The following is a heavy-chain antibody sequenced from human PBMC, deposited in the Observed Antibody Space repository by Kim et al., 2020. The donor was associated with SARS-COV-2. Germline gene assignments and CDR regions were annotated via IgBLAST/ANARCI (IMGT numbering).Heavy chain of an antibody. CDR1: GYTFTGYY. CDR2: INPNSGGT. CDR3: ARVPIVVVPAAIEAAFDI. J-gene: IGHJ3*02. D-gene: IGHD2-2*02. Sequence: SVKISCKASGYTFTGYYMHWVRQAPGQGLEWMGRINPNSGGTNYAQKFQGRVTMTRDTSISTAYMELSRLRSDDTAVYYCARVPIVVVPAAIEAAFDIWGQGTMVTVSS. V-gene: IGHV1-2*06.